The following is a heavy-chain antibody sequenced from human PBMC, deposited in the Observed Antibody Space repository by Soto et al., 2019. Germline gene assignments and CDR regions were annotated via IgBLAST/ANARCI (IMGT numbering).Heavy chain of an antibody. Sequence: EVQLVESGGGLVQPGGSLRLSCAASGFTFSSYEMNWVRQAPGKGLEWVSYISSRGSTIYYADSVKGRFTISRDNAKTSLYLQMNSLRAEDTAVYYCASLYDSSGYYYGDHDAFDIWCQGTMVTVSS. CDR3: ASLYDSSGYYYGDHDAFDI. CDR2: ISSRGSTI. J-gene: IGHJ3*02. D-gene: IGHD3-22*01. V-gene: IGHV3-48*03. CDR1: GFTFSSYE.